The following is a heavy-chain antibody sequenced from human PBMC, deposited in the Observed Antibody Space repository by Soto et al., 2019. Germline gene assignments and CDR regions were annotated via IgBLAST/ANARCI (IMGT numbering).Heavy chain of an antibody. CDR3: ARDRDYDFWSGHGNWFDP. CDR1: GYTFPSYG. J-gene: IGHJ5*02. D-gene: IGHD3-3*01. V-gene: IGHV1-18*01. CDR2: ISAYNGNT. Sequence: QVQLVQSGAEVKKPGASVKVSCKASGYTFPSYGISWVRQAPGQGLEWMGWISAYNGNTNYAQKLQGRVTMTTDTSTSTAYMELRSLRSDDTAVYYCARDRDYDFWSGHGNWFDPWGQGTLVTVSS.